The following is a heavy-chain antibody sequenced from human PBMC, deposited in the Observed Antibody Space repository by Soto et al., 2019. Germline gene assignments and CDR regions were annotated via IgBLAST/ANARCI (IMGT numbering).Heavy chain of an antibody. V-gene: IGHV3-11*01. CDR1: GFTFSDYY. CDR2: ISSSGSTI. CDR3: ARVVDDFWSGYYPIYYYYYMDV. Sequence: GGSLRLSCAASGFTFSDYYMSWIRQAPGKGLEWVSYISSSGSTIYYADSVKGRFTISRDNAKNSLYLQMNSLRAEDTAVYYCARVVDDFWSGYYPIYYYYYMDVWGKGTTVTVSS. J-gene: IGHJ6*03. D-gene: IGHD3-3*01.